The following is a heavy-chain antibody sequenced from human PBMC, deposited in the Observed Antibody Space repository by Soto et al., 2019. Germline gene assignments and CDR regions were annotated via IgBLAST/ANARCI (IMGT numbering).Heavy chain of an antibody. CDR2: ISGSGGST. CDR3: AKDEPAAAGNYYGMDV. V-gene: IGHV3-23*01. J-gene: IGHJ6*02. D-gene: IGHD6-13*01. CDR1: GFTFSSYA. Sequence: EVQLLESGGGLVQPGGSLRLSCAASGFTFSSYAMSWVRQAPGKGLEWVSAISGSGGSTYYADSVKGRFTISRDNSKNTLYLQRNSLRAEDTAVYYCAKDEPAAAGNYYGMDVWGQGTTVTVSS.